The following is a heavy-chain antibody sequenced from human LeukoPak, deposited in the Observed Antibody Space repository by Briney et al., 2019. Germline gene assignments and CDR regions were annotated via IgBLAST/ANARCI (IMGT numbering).Heavy chain of an antibody. D-gene: IGHD3-22*01. CDR2: IRSKAYGGTT. CDR1: GFTFGDYA. Sequence: GGSLRLSCTASGFTFGDYAMSWFRQAPGKGLEWVGFIRSKAYGGTTEYAASVKGRFTISRDDSKSIAYLQMNSLKTEDTAVYYCTREAYYDYQQYYYYYMDVWGKGTTVTVSS. J-gene: IGHJ6*03. V-gene: IGHV3-49*03. CDR3: TREAYYDYQQYYYYYMDV.